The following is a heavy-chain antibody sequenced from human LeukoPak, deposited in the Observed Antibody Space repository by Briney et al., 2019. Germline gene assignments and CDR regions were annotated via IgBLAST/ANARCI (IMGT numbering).Heavy chain of an antibody. J-gene: IGHJ6*02. Sequence: ASVKVSCKASGYTFTGYYMHWVRQAPGQGLEWMGWINPNSGGTNYAQKFQDRVTMTRDTSTSTVYMELSSLRSEDTAVYYCATGYSSGPYYFYAMDVWGQGTTVTVSS. CDR3: ATGYSSGPYYFYAMDV. V-gene: IGHV1-2*02. CDR1: GYTFTGYY. CDR2: INPNSGGT. D-gene: IGHD5-18*01.